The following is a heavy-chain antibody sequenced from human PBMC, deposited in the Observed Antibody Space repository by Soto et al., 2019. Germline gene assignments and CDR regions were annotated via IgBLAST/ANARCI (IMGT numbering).Heavy chain of an antibody. Sequence: ASVKVSCTASGYTFSDYSVHWVRQAPGQGLEWMGLIKASGSTNYAQKFQGRVTMTRDTSTSTVYMDLNSVTYEDTAIYYCARTLVSAGSDYWGQGSLVTVSS. CDR3: ARTLVSAGSDY. CDR2: IKASGST. D-gene: IGHD2-2*01. J-gene: IGHJ4*02. CDR1: GYTFSDYS. V-gene: IGHV1-46*03.